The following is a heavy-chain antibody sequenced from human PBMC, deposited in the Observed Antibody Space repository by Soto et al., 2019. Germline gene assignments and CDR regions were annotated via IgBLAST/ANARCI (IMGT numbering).Heavy chain of an antibody. CDR2: IYSGGST. V-gene: IGHV3-53*01. CDR1: GFTVSSNY. Sequence: EVQMVESGGGLIQPGGSLRLSCAASGFTVSSNYMRWVRQAPGKGLEGVSVIYSGGSTYYADSVKGRVTISRDNSKNTVYLQMKRLRADDTAVYYCARNYDRTAGGAFDVWGQGTMVTVSS. D-gene: IGHD3-22*01. CDR3: ARNYDRTAGGAFDV. J-gene: IGHJ3*01.